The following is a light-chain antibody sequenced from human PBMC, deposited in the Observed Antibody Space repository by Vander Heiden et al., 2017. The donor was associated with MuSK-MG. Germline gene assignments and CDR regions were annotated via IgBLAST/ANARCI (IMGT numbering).Light chain of an antibody. CDR1: SSDVGGFNY. CDR3: SSYTNSTAVI. V-gene: IGLV2-14*01. CDR2: EVS. Sequence: QSALTQPASVSGSLGQSITISCPGASSDVGGFNYVSWYQQNPGKAPKLIIFEVSNRPSGISDRFSGSKSGNTASLTISGLQAEDEADYYCSSYTNSTAVIFGGGTKLTVL. J-gene: IGLJ2*01.